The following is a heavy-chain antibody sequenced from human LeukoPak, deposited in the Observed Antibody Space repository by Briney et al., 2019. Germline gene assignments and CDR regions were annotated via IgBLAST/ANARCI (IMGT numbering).Heavy chain of an antibody. V-gene: IGHV3-7*01. CDR2: IKQDGSEK. D-gene: IGHD6-19*01. Sequence: PGGSLRLSCAASGFTFSSYAMSWVRQAPGKGLEWVANIKQDGSEKYYVDSVKGRFTISRDNSKNTLYLQMGSLRAEDMAVYYCARGIAVAGYDCWGQGTLVTVSS. CDR3: ARGIAVAGYDC. CDR1: GFTFSSYA. J-gene: IGHJ4*02.